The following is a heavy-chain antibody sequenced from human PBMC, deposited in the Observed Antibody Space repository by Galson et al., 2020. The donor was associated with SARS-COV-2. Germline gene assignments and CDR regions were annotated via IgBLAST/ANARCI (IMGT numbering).Heavy chain of an antibody. D-gene: IGHD4-4*01. CDR3: ARDYSNYVSSYYMDV. V-gene: IGHV3-48*04. CDR2: ISSSSSTI. CDR1: GFTFSSYS. Sequence: GESLKISCAASGFTFSSYSLIWVRQAPGKVLEWVSYISSSSSTIYYADSVKGRFTISRDNAKNSLYLQMNSLRAEDTAVYYCARDYSNYVSSYYMDVWGKGTTVTVSS. J-gene: IGHJ6*03.